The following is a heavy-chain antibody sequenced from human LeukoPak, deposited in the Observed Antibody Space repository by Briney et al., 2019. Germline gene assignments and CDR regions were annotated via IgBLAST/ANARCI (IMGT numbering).Heavy chain of an antibody. V-gene: IGHV3-23*01. CDR1: GLTFSRYA. CDR2: ISGSGGNT. CDR3: AKDRDGYNPDY. J-gene: IGHJ4*02. Sequence: GGSLRLSCAASGLTFSRYAMTWVRQAPGKGLEWVSAISGSGGNTYYADSVKGRFTISRDNSENTLYMQMNSLGAEDTAIYYCAKDRDGYNPDYWGQGTLVTVSS. D-gene: IGHD5-24*01.